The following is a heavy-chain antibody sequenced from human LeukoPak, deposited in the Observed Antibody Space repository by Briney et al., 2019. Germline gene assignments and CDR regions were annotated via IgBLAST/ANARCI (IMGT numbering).Heavy chain of an antibody. V-gene: IGHV3-74*01. CDR2: INSDGSST. CDR1: GFTFSSYW. Sequence: GGSLRLSCAASGFTFSSYWMHWVRQAPGKGLVWVSRINSDGSSTSYADSVKGRFTISRDNAKNTLYLQMNSLRAEDTAVYYCASGPRGSWSGGYWGQGTLVTVSS. CDR3: ASGPRGSWSGGY. J-gene: IGHJ4*02. D-gene: IGHD2-15*01.